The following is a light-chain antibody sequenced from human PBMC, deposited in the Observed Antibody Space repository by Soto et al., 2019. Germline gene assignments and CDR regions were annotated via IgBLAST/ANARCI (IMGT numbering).Light chain of an antibody. V-gene: IGLV1-44*01. Sequence: QSVLTQPPSASGTPGQRVTVSCSGSGSNIGSQSVNWYQQLPRAAPKLLIHTNDKRPSGVADRCSGSKSANSASLASSGLQAEDEADDYCGAWDGSRDGLVFGGGTKVTVL. J-gene: IGLJ2*01. CDR3: GAWDGSRDGLV. CDR2: TND. CDR1: GSNIGSQS.